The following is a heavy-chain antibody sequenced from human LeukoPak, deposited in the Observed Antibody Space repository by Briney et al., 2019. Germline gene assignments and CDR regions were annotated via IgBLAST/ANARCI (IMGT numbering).Heavy chain of an antibody. CDR3: ARRGYCSSTSCYRFRFDP. Sequence: SETLSLTCAVYGGSFSGYYWSWIRQPPGKGLEWIGEINHSGSTNYNPSLKSRVTISVHTSKSQFSLKLSSVTAADTAVYYCARRGYCSSTSCYRFRFDPWGQGTLVTVSS. V-gene: IGHV4-34*01. D-gene: IGHD2-2*01. CDR2: INHSGST. J-gene: IGHJ5*02. CDR1: GGSFSGYY.